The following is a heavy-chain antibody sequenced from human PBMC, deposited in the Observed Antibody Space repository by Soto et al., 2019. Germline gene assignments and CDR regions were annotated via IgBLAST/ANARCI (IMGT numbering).Heavy chain of an antibody. V-gene: IGHV1-8*01. CDR3: ARLESFGSLNWFDP. CDR1: GYTFTNND. CDR2: MNTGSGDT. J-gene: IGHJ5*02. D-gene: IGHD5-18*01. Sequence: ASVKVSCKASGYTFTNNDVSWVRQATGQGLEWMGWMNTGSGDTGYAQKFQGRVTMTRDISIATAYMELNSLTSEDTAIYYCARLESFGSLNWFDPWGQGTLVTVSS.